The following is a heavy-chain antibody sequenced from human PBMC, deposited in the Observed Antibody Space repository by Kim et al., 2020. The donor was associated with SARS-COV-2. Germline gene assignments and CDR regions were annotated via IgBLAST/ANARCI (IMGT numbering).Heavy chain of an antibody. D-gene: IGHD2-2*01. Sequence: GGSLRLSCAASGFTFSSYAMSWVRQAPGKGLEWVSAISGSGGSTYYADSVKGRFTIPRDNSKNTLYLQMNSLRAEDTAVYYCAKEMESIVVVPAAIRDYYYYGMDVWGQGTTVTVSS. J-gene: IGHJ6*02. CDR2: ISGSGGST. CDR3: AKEMESIVVVPAAIRDYYYYGMDV. CDR1: GFTFSSYA. V-gene: IGHV3-23*01.